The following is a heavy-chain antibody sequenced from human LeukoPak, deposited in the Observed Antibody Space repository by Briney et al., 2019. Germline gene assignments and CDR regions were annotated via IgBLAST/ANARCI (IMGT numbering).Heavy chain of an antibody. V-gene: IGHV4-34*01. CDR3: ARSPRLSDFDY. J-gene: IGHJ4*02. CDR1: GGPFSGYY. Sequence: PSETLSLTCAVYGGPFSGYYWSWIRQPPGKGLEWIGEINHSGSTNYNPSLKSRVTISVDTSKNQFSLKLSSVTAADTAVYYCARSPRLSDFDYWGQGTLVTVSS. D-gene: IGHD3-16*02. CDR2: INHSGST.